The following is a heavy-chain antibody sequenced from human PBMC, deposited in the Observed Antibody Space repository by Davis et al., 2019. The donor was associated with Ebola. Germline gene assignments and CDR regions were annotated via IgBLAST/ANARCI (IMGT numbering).Heavy chain of an antibody. CDR2: INQSGST. J-gene: IGHJ6*03. Sequence: PSETLSLTCAVYGASFSGYYWNWNRQPPGKGLEWIGEINQSGSTNYNPSLKSRVTISVDTSKNQFSLKLSSVTAADTAVYYCAGRYCSGGSCSGGDYYYYYIDVWGKGTTVTVSS. V-gene: IGHV4-34*01. CDR1: GASFSGYY. CDR3: AGRYCSGGSCSGGDYYYYYIDV. D-gene: IGHD2-15*01.